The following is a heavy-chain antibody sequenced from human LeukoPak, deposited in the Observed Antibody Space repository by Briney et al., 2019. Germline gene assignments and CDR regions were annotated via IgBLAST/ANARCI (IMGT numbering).Heavy chain of an antibody. V-gene: IGHV4-39*07. CDR2: IYYSGST. CDR3: ARDHSSSWYGYYYYYMDV. J-gene: IGHJ6*03. CDR1: GGSISSSSYY. D-gene: IGHD6-13*01. Sequence: SETLSLTCTVSGGSISSSSYYWGWIRQPPGKGLEWIGSIYYSGSTYYNPSLKSRVTISVDTSKNQFSPKLSSVTAADTAVYYCARDHSSSWYGYYYYYMDVWGKGTTVTVSS.